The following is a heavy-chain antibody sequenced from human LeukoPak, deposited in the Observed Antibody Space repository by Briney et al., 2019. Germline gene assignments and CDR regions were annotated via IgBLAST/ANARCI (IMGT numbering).Heavy chain of an antibody. J-gene: IGHJ4*02. V-gene: IGHV3-30*03. CDR1: GFTFSSYG. CDR2: ISYDGSNK. CDR3: ATGDSSGWYLDY. Sequence: GGSLRLSCAASGFTFSSYGMHWVRQAPGKGLEWVAVISYDGSNKYYADSVKGRFTISRDNAKNTLYLQMNSLRAEDTAVYYCATGDSSGWYLDYWGQGTLVTVSS. D-gene: IGHD6-19*01.